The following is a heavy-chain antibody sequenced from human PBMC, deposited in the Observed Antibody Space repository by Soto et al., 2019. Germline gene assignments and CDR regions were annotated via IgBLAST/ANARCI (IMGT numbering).Heavy chain of an antibody. Sequence: QVQLVESGGGVVQPGRSLRLSCAASGFTFSSYGMHWVRQAPGKGLEWVAVISYDGSNKYYADSAKGRFTISRDNSKKTLYLKMNTLRAEGTAVYYCAKDQLRGVRGAITYYYGMDVWGPGTKVTVSS. V-gene: IGHV3-30*18. D-gene: IGHD3-10*01. CDR2: ISYDGSNK. CDR1: GFTFSSYG. J-gene: IGHJ6*02. CDR3: AKDQLRGVRGAITYYYGMDV.